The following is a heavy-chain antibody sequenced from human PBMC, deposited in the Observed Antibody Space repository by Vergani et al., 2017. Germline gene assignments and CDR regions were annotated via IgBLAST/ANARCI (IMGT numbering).Heavy chain of an antibody. CDR3: ARSSMAFWSGYDKDGMDV. CDR1: GYTFTSYG. J-gene: IGHJ6*02. Sequence: QVQLVQSGAEVKKPGASVKVSCKASGYTFTSYGISWVRQAPGQGLEWMGWISAYNGNTNYAQKLQGRVTMTTETSTSTAYMELRSLRSDDTAVYYCARSSMAFWSGYDKDGMDVWGQGTTVTVSS. CDR2: ISAYNGNT. V-gene: IGHV1-18*01. D-gene: IGHD3-3*01.